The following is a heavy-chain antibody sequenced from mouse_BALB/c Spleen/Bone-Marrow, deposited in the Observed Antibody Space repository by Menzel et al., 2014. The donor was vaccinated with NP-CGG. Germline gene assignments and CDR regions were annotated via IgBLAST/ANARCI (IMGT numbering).Heavy chain of an antibody. CDR3: AFYYYGSSLFAY. CDR1: GFNIKDTY. Sequence: EVQLQQSGAELVKPGASVKLSCTASGFNIKDTYMHWVKQRPEQGLEWIGRIDPANGNTKYDPKFQGKATITADTSSNTAYLQLSSLTSEDTAVYYCAFYYYGSSLFAYWSQGTLVTVSA. V-gene: IGHV14-3*02. D-gene: IGHD1-1*01. CDR2: IDPANGNT. J-gene: IGHJ3*01.